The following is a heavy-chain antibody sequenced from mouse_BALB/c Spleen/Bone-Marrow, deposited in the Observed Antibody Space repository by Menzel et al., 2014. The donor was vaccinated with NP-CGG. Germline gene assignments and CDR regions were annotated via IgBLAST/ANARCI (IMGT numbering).Heavy chain of an antibody. CDR1: GFTFSSFG. V-gene: IGHV5-17*02. CDR2: ISSGTSTI. Sequence: EVMLVESGGGLVQPGGSRKLSCAASGFTFSSFGMHWVRQAPERGLEWVAYISSGTSTIYYAGTVKGRFTISRDNPKNTLFLQMTSLRSEDTAMYYCARDDGCYIRNAMDYWGQGTSVTVSS. CDR3: ARDDGCYIRNAMDY. J-gene: IGHJ4*01. D-gene: IGHD2-3*01.